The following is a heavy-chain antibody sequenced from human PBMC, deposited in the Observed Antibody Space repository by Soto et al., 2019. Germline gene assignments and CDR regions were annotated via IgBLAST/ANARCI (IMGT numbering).Heavy chain of an antibody. CDR1: GFTFSSYA. V-gene: IGHV3-30-3*01. Sequence: GGSLRLSCAASGFTFSSYAMHWVRQAPGKGLEWVAVISYDGSNKYYADSGKGRFTISRDNSKNTLYLQMNSLRAEDTAVYYCARGPSSLTRFDYWGQGTLVTVSS. CDR2: ISYDGSNK. CDR3: ARGPSSLTRFDY. D-gene: IGHD2-2*01. J-gene: IGHJ4*02.